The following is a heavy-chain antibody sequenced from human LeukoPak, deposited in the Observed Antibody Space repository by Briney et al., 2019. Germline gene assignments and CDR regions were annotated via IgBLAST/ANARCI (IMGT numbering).Heavy chain of an antibody. CDR3: ARDHLDIVPTIYSY. D-gene: IGHD5-12*01. V-gene: IGHV1-18*01. J-gene: IGHJ4*02. Sequence: ASVKVSCKASGYTFTTYGITWVRQAPGQGLEWLGWISTYNGNTNYVQKFQGRVTLTTDTSASIAYLELRSLRSDGTALYYCARDHLDIVPTIYSYWGQGTLVTVSS. CDR2: ISTYNGNT. CDR1: GYTFTTYG.